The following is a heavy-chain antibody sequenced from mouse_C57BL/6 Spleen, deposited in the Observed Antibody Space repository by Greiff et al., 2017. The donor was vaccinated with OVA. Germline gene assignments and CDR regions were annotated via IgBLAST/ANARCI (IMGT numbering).Heavy chain of an antibody. D-gene: IGHD1-1*02. CDR3: ARRGSRGNY. J-gene: IGHJ2*01. Sequence: QVQLKQPGAELVRPGSSVKLSCKASGYTFTSYWMDWVKQRPGQGLEWIGNIYPSDSENHYNQKFKDKATLTVDKSSSTAYMQLSSLTSEDSAVYYCARRGSRGNYWGQGTTLTVSS. CDR1: GYTFTSYW. CDR2: IYPSDSEN. V-gene: IGHV1-61*01.